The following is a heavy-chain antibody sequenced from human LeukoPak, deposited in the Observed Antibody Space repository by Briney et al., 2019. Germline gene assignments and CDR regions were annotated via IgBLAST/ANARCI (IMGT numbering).Heavy chain of an antibody. Sequence: PSETLSLTCTVSGGSISSSSYYWGWIRQPPGKGLEWIGSIYYSGSTYYNPSLKSRVTISVDTSKNQLSLKLSSVTAADTAVYYCARGSSGYDFDWGQGTLVTVSS. CDR2: IYYSGST. CDR1: GGSISSSSYY. D-gene: IGHD5-12*01. V-gene: IGHV4-39*07. CDR3: ARGSSGYDFD. J-gene: IGHJ4*02.